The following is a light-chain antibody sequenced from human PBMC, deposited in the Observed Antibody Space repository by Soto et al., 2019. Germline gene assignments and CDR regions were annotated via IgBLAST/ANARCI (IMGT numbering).Light chain of an antibody. CDR3: SSFTGSSYV. V-gene: IGLV2-14*03. Sequence: QSVLTQPASVSVSPGQSITISCTGTSSDVGNNNYVSWYQHNPGRAPKVMICDVTNRPSGVSNRFSGSKSGNTASLTISGLQAEDEADYYCSSFTGSSYVFGTGTKVTVL. CDR2: DVT. CDR1: SSDVGNNNY. J-gene: IGLJ1*01.